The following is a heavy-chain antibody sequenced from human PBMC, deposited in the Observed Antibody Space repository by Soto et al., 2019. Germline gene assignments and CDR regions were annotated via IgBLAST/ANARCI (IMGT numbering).Heavy chain of an antibody. CDR3: ARTVGYYYAMDV. J-gene: IGHJ6*02. CDR1: GYTFTSYA. D-gene: IGHD4-17*01. CDR2: INAGNGNT. Sequence: QVQLVQSGAEVKKPGASVKVSCKASGYTFTSYAMHWVHQAPGQRLEWMGWINAGNGNTKYSQKFQGRVTITRDTSASTAYMELSSLRSEDTAVYYCARTVGYYYAMDVWGQGTTVTVSS. V-gene: IGHV1-3*01.